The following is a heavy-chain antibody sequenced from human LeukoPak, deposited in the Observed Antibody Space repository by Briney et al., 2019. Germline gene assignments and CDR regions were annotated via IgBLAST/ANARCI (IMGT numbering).Heavy chain of an antibody. CDR1: GFTFSSYA. J-gene: IGHJ4*02. V-gene: IGHV3-30*02. CDR3: AKDDPPSYFDRSAYPPYFDD. D-gene: IGHD3-22*01. CDR2: ILYDGTNQ. Sequence: GGSLRLSCAASGFTFSSYAMHWVRQAPGKGLEWVSFILYDGTNQYYADSVKGRFTISRDNSKNTLYLQMDSLRVEDTAVYYCAKDDPPSYFDRSAYPPYFDDWGQGTLVTVSS.